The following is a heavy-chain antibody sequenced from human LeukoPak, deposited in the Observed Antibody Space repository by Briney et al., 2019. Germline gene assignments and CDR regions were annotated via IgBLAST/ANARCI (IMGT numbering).Heavy chain of an antibody. J-gene: IGHJ6*02. CDR2: IYYSGST. Sequence: SETLSLTCTVSGGSISSYYWSWIRQPPGKGLEWIGYIYYSGSTNYNPSLKSRVTISVDTSKNQFSLKLGSVTAADTAVYYCARQGGRGTYSSSWYYYYYGMDVWGQGTTVTVSS. D-gene: IGHD6-13*01. V-gene: IGHV4-59*08. CDR1: GGSISSYY. CDR3: ARQGGRGTYSSSWYYYYYGMDV.